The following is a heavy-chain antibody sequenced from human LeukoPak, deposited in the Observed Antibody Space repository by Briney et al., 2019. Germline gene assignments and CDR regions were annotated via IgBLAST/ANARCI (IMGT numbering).Heavy chain of an antibody. D-gene: IGHD4/OR15-4a*01. J-gene: IGHJ5*02. Sequence: SETLSLTCTVSGGSIRSSTYYWAWIRQPPGKGLEWIGNIYYSGSTYYNPSLESRVTISVDTSKNQFSLKLSSVTAADTAVYYCARRFSGDYGFPIHNCFDPWGQGTLVTVSS. CDR3: ARRFSGDYGFPIHNCFDP. CDR1: GGSIRSSTYY. V-gene: IGHV4-39*01. CDR2: IYYSGST.